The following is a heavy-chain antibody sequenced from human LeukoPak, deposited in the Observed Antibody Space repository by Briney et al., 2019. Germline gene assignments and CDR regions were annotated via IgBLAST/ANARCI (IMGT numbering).Heavy chain of an antibody. CDR3: ARDRAIDIRAYDI. CDR1: GFAFSGDN. CDR2: IGTSGSYI. D-gene: IGHD5-12*01. Sequence: TGGSLRLSCAASGFAFSGDNVNWVRQAPGKGLEWVSFIGTSGSYIKYADSVKGRFTISRDNAKNSLYLQMNSLRAEDTAMYFCARDRAIDIRAYDIWGQGTMVTVSS. V-gene: IGHV3-21*01. J-gene: IGHJ3*02.